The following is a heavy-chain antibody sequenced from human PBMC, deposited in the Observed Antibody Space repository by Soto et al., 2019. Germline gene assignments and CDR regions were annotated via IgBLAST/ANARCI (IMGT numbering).Heavy chain of an antibody. CDR1: GFTFSGYS. V-gene: IGHV3-11*01. Sequence: PGGSLRLSCAASGFTFSGYSMSWVRQAPGKGLEWVSDISSSGSSIYYADSVKGRFTISRDNAKNSLYLQMNSLRAEDTAVYYCARDLCDFWSGPPDNYYYMDVWGKGTTVTVSS. J-gene: IGHJ6*03. D-gene: IGHD3-3*01. CDR2: ISSSGSSI. CDR3: ARDLCDFWSGPPDNYYYMDV.